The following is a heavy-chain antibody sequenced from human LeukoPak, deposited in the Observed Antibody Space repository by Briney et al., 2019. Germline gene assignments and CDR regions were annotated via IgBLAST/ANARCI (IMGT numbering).Heavy chain of an antibody. CDR1: GGSISTIIYS. V-gene: IGHV4-39*01. CDR2: FYSGGST. Sequence: SETLSLTCTVSGGSISTIIYSWGWIRQPPGKGLEWIVNFYSGGSTYYNPSLKSRVTMSADTSKNQLSLKLSSVTAADTAVYYCAKSRQLAKNYYFYYYMDVWGKGTTVTVSS. CDR3: AKSRQLAKNYYFYYYMDV. J-gene: IGHJ6*03. D-gene: IGHD6-13*01.